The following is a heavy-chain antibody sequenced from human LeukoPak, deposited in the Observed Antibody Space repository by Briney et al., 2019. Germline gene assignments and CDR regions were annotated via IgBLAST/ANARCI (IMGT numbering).Heavy chain of an antibody. J-gene: IGHJ4*02. Sequence: ASVKVSCKASGGTFSSYAISWVRQAPGQGLEWMGRIIPILGIANYTQKFQGRVTITADKSTSTAYMELSSLRSEDTAVYYCARDDSVAEAFDYWGQGTLVTVSS. V-gene: IGHV1-69*04. CDR2: IIPILGIA. D-gene: IGHD6-19*01. CDR1: GGTFSSYA. CDR3: ARDDSVAEAFDY.